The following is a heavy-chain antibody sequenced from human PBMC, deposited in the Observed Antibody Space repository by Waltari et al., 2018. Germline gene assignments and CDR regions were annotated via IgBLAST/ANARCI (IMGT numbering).Heavy chain of an antibody. V-gene: IGHV4-34*01. CDR2: INHSGST. CDR3: ARGPTVTTYYYYYYYMDV. Sequence: QVQLQQWGAGLLKPSETLSLTCAVYGGSFSGYYWSWIRQPPGTGLEWIGEINHSGSTNYNPSLKSRVTISVDTSKNQFSLKLSSVTAADTAVYYCARGPTVTTYYYYYYYMDVWGKGTTVTVSS. D-gene: IGHD4-4*01. J-gene: IGHJ6*03. CDR1: GGSFSGYY.